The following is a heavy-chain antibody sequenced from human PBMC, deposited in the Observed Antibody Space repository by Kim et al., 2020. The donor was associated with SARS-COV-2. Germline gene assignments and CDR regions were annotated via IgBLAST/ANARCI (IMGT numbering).Heavy chain of an antibody. CDR3: ARVGYSYGSNWFDP. D-gene: IGHD5-18*01. V-gene: IGHV3-74*01. CDR1: GFTFSSYG. J-gene: IGHJ5*02. CDR2: INSDGSST. Sequence: GGSLRLSCAASGFTFSSYGMHWVRQAPGKGLVWVSRINSDGSSTSYADSVKGRFTISRDNAKNTLYLQMNSLRAEDTAVYYCARVGYSYGSNWFDPWGQGTLVTVSS.